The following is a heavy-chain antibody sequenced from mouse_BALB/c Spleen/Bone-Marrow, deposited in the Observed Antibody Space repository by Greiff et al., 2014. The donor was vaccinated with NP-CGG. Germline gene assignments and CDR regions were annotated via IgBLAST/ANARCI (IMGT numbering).Heavy chain of an antibody. CDR3: AREGWSLRFDY. J-gene: IGHJ2*01. V-gene: IGHV1-14*01. CDR2: INPYNDGT. D-gene: IGHD2-3*01. CDR1: GYTFTAYV. Sequence: EVQLQQSGPELVKPGASVKMSCKASGYTFTAYVMHWVKQKPGQGLEWIGYINPYNDGTNYIEKFKGKATLTSDIPSSTAYMELSSLTSEDSAVYYCAREGWSLRFDYWGQGTTLTVSS.